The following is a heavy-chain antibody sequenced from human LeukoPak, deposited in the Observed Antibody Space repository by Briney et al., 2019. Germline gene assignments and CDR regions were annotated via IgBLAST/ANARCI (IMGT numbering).Heavy chain of an antibody. V-gene: IGHV4-39*01. CDR1: GGSISSSSYY. CDR2: IYYSGST. D-gene: IGHD5-24*01. J-gene: IGHJ4*02. Sequence: SSETLSLTCTVSGGSISSSSYYWGWIRQPPGKGLEWIGSIYYSGSTYYHPSRKSRVTISVDTSKNQFSLKLSSVTAADTAVYYCARRRRDGYNIFDYWGQGTLVTVSS. CDR3: ARRRRDGYNIFDY.